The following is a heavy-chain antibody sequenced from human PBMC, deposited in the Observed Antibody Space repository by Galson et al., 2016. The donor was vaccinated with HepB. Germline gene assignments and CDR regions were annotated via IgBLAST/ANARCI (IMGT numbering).Heavy chain of an antibody. Sequence: SLRLSCATSGFTVSTNSMSWVRQAPGRGLEWVSIISGSSSSIYYADSMKGRFTVSRDNSKNTLFLQMNSLRAEDTAVYYCAKSAGRAVTTLDYYYGMDVWGQGTTVIVSS. V-gene: IGHV3-23*01. J-gene: IGHJ6*02. CDR1: GFTVSTNS. D-gene: IGHD4-17*01. CDR2: ISGSSSSI. CDR3: AKSAGRAVTTLDYYYGMDV.